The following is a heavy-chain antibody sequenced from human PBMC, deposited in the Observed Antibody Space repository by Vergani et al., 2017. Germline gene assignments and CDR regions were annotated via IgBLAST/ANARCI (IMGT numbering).Heavy chain of an antibody. CDR2: ISSSSSTI. D-gene: IGHD3-3*01. CDR3: ASTGFWSGYYPPDYGMDV. J-gene: IGHJ6*02. CDR1: GFTFSSYS. V-gene: IGHV3-48*01. Sequence: EVQLVESGGGLVQPGGSLRLSCAASGFTFSSYSMNWVRQAPGKGLEWVSYISSSSSTIYYADSVKGRFTISRDNAKNSLYLQMNSLRGEDTAVYYCASTGFWSGYYPPDYGMDVWGQGTTVTVSS.